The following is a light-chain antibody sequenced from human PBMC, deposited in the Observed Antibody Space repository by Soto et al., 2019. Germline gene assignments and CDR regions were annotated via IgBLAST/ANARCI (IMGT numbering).Light chain of an antibody. V-gene: IGKV1-33*01. CDR1: HDITSY. J-gene: IGKJ3*01. CDR2: DAS. Sequence: DLPMTQSPSSLSASVGDRVTITCQASHDITSYLNWYQHKPGKAPKLLIYDASILEAGVPSRFSGSGSGTDFTCTISSLQPEDVATYYCQKCDYLPIFGPGTTVDFK. CDR3: QKCDYLPI.